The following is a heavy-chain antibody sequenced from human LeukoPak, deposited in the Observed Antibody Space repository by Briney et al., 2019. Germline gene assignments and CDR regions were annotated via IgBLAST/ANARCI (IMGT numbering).Heavy chain of an antibody. CDR2: ISAYNGNT. CDR3: AREGGHYDILTGYYNKETQNWFDP. J-gene: IGHJ5*02. D-gene: IGHD3-9*01. CDR1: GYTFTSYG. Sequence: GASVKVSCKASGYTFTSYGISWVRQAPGQGLEWMGWISAYNGNTKYDQKLQGRVTMTTDTSTSTAYMELRSLRSDDTVVYYCAREGGHYDILTGYYNKETQNWFDPWGQGTLVTVSS. V-gene: IGHV1-18*01.